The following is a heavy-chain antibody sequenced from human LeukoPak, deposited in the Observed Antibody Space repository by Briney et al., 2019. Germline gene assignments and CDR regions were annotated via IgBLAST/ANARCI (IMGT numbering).Heavy chain of an antibody. V-gene: IGHV4-34*01. Sequence: PSETLSLTCAVYGGSFSGYYWSWIRQSPGKGLEWIGEINHSGSTNSNPSLKSRVTISVDRSRNQFSLKMRSVTAADTAVYCCARFVVTGRPGFDSWGQGTLVTVSS. J-gene: IGHJ4*02. CDR2: INHSGST. D-gene: IGHD4-23*01. CDR1: GGSFSGYY. CDR3: ARFVVTGRPGFDS.